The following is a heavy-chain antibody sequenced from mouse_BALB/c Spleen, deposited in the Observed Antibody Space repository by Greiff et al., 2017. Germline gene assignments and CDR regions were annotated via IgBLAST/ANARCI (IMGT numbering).Heavy chain of an antibody. Sequence: QGQLQQPGAELVKPGASVKLSCKASGYTFTSYWMHWVKQRPGQGLEWIGEINPSNGRTNYNEKFKSKATLTVDKSSSTAYMQLSSLTSEDSAVYYCANGNYRAMDYWGQGTSVTVSS. V-gene: IGHV1S81*02. CDR1: GYTFTSYW. CDR2: INPSNGRT. D-gene: IGHD2-1*01. J-gene: IGHJ4*01. CDR3: ANGNYRAMDY.